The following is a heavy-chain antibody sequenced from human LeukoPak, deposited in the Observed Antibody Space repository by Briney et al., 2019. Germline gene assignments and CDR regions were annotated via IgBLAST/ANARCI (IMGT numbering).Heavy chain of an antibody. V-gene: IGHV3-30-3*01. CDR3: AKDWKFYYLSGSFFPDN. Sequence: GGSLRLSCAASGFAFSSYAVHWVRQAPGQGLECVAVISHDGSKKYYADFVKGRFTISRDNSKNTLYLHMNSLIPEDTAVYFCAKDWKFYYLSGSFFPDNWGQGTLVTVSS. CDR1: GFAFSSYA. J-gene: IGHJ4*02. CDR2: ISHDGSKK. D-gene: IGHD3-10*01.